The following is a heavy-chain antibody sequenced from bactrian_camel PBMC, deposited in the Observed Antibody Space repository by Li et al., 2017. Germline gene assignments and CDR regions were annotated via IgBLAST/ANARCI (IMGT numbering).Heavy chain of an antibody. Sequence: VQLVESGGGSVQAGGSLRLSCVASGFSYNNYCAGWFRQAPGKEREGVVSIDHHGATTYADSVKGRFSISKDDAKNTLYLEMNSLKPEDTAMYYCALGLWYYCSTSDWSGGAVTTAFGSWGQGTQVTVS. D-gene: IGHD8*01. CDR1: GFSYNNYC. CDR2: IDHHGAT. V-gene: IGHV3S42*01. J-gene: IGHJ6*01. CDR3: ALGLWYYCSTSDWSGGAVTTAFGS.